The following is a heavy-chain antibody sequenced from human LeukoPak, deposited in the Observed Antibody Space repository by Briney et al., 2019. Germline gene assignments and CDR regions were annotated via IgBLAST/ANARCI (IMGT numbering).Heavy chain of an antibody. CDR2: IKQDGSEK. Sequence: GGSLRLSCAASGFTFSSYWMSWVRQAPGKGLEWVANIKQDGSEKYYVDSVKGRFTISRDNAKNSLYLQMNSLRAEDTAVYYCARMVGVLIRKADYFDYWGQGTLVTVSS. D-gene: IGHD3-22*01. CDR3: ARMVGVLIRKADYFDY. V-gene: IGHV3-7*01. CDR1: GFTFSSYW. J-gene: IGHJ4*02.